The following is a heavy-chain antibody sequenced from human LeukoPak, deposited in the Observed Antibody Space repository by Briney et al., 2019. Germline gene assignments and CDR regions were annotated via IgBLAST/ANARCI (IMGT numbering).Heavy chain of an antibody. Sequence: GESLKISCKGSGYSFTSYWIGWVRQMPGKGLEWMGIIYPGESDTRYSPSFQGQVTISADKSISTSYLQWNSLKASDTAMYYCARIRLVAASLEAFDIWGQGTMVTVSS. CDR2: IYPGESDT. J-gene: IGHJ3*02. CDR1: GYSFTSYW. V-gene: IGHV5-51*01. CDR3: ARIRLVAASLEAFDI. D-gene: IGHD2-15*01.